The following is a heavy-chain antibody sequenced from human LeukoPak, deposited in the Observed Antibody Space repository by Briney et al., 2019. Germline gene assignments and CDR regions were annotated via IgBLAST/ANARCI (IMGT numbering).Heavy chain of an antibody. CDR2: INPNSGGT. V-gene: IGHV1-2*02. D-gene: IGHD3-22*01. CDR1: GYTFTGYY. Sequence: ASVKVSCKASGYTFTGYYMHWVRQAPGQGLEWMGWINPNSGGTNYAQKFQGRVTMTRDTSISTAYMELSRLRSDDAAVYYCATAPEYYYDSSAPSDAFDIWGQGTMVTVSS. J-gene: IGHJ3*02. CDR3: ATAPEYYYDSSAPSDAFDI.